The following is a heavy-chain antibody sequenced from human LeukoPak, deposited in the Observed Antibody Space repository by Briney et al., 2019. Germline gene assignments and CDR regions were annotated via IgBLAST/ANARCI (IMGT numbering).Heavy chain of an antibody. CDR1: GGSISSYY. V-gene: IGHV4-59*01. CDR3: ARTTEGGYTYDYFYYYYMDV. D-gene: IGHD5-18*01. Sequence: SETLSLTCTVSGGSISSYYWSWIRQPPGKGLEWIGYIYYSGSTNYNPSLKSRVTISVDSSKNQFSLKLSSVAAADTAVYYCARTTEGGYTYDYFYYYYMDVWGKGTTVTISS. CDR2: IYYSGST. J-gene: IGHJ6*03.